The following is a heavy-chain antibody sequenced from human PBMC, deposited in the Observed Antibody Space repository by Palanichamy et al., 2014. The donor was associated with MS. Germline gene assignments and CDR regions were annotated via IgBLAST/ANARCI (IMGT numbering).Heavy chain of an antibody. Sequence: EVQLVESGGGLVQPGRSLRLSCAASGFSFDDYAMHWVRQAPGKGLEWVSGISWNSGSVGYADSVKGRFTISRDNAKNSLYLQMNGLRAEDTALYYCARRSGYYQFDYWGQGTLVTVSS. V-gene: IGHV3-9*01. J-gene: IGHJ4*02. D-gene: IGHD5-12*01. CDR3: ARRSGYYQFDY. CDR1: GFSFDDYA. CDR2: ISWNSGSV.